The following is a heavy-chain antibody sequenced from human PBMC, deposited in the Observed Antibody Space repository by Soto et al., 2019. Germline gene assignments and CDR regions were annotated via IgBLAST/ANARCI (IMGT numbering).Heavy chain of an antibody. J-gene: IGHJ6*02. Sequence: QVQLVQSGTEVKKSGSSVKVSCKASGGTSSNFVITWVRQVPGQGVEWLGGILPMFVAVKYAKKVQDRLKITADRSTETAAMELGSLRSEDTAVYYCARPKRSGNARGDSYYHTMDVWGHGTTVTVS. V-gene: IGHV1-69*06. CDR3: ARPKRSGNARGDSYYHTMDV. CDR2: ILPMFVAV. D-gene: IGHD2-15*01. CDR1: GGTSSNFV.